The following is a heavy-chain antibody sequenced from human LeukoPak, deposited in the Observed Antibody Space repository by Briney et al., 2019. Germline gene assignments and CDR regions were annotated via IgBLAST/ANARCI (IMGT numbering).Heavy chain of an antibody. D-gene: IGHD7-27*01. Sequence: GASVKVSCKASGYTFTGYYMHWVRQAPGQGLEWMGWINPNSGGTNYAQKFQGRVTMTRDTSISTAYMELSRLRSDDTAVYYCARSQLPLTGGSSFDYWGQGTLVTVSS. CDR3: ARSQLPLTGGSSFDY. CDR1: GYTFTGYY. J-gene: IGHJ4*02. V-gene: IGHV1-2*02. CDR2: INPNSGGT.